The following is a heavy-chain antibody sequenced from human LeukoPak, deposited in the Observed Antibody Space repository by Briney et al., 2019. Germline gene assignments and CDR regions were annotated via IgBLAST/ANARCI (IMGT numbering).Heavy chain of an antibody. J-gene: IGHJ4*02. CDR3: AREGDSSSYDFDY. CDR2: IYTSGST. D-gene: IGHD3-22*01. V-gene: IGHV4-4*07. CDR1: GGSISSYY. Sequence: SETLSLTCTVSGGSISSYYLSWIRQPAGKGLEWIGRIYTSGSTNYNPSLKGRVTMSIDTSKNQFSLKLSSVTAADTAVYYCAREGDSSSYDFDYWGQGSLVTVYS.